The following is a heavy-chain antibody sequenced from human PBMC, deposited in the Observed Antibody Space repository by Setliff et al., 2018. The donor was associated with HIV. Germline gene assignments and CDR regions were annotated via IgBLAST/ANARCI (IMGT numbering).Heavy chain of an antibody. V-gene: IGHV1-18*01. CDR2: ISAYNGNT. CDR1: GYTFTSYG. D-gene: IGHD3-10*01. Sequence: ASVKVSCKASGYTFTSYGISWVRQAPGQGLEWMGWISAYNGNTNYAQKLQGRVTMTTDTSTSTAYMELRSLRSDDTAVYYCARDGVGNYYGSGSCPDYWGQGTLVTVSS. CDR3: ARDGVGNYYGSGSCPDY. J-gene: IGHJ4*02.